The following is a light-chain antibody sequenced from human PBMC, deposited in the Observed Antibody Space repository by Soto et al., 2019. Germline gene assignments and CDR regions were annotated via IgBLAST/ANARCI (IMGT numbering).Light chain of an antibody. V-gene: IGLV1-40*01. Sequence: QPVLTQPPSVSGAPGQRVTISCTGSNSNIGAAYDVQWYQQLPGTAPKLLIYDNNNRPSGVPDRFSGSKSGTSASLAITGLQAEDEADYYCQSYDNSLSGLFVFGTGTKVTVL. J-gene: IGLJ1*01. CDR3: QSYDNSLSGLFV. CDR2: DNN. CDR1: NSNIGAAYD.